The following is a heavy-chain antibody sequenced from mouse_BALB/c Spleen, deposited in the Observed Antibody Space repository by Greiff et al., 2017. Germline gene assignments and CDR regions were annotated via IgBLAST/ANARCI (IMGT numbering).Heavy chain of an antibody. D-gene: IGHD3-3*01. V-gene: IGHV1-15*01. CDR2: IDPETGGT. CDR1: GYTFTDYE. CDR3: TRLGLGAPDY. Sequence: QVQLQQSGAELVRPGASVTLSCKASGYTFTDYEMHWVKQTPVHGLEWIGAIDPETGGTAYNQKFKGKATLTADKSSSTAYMELRSLTSEDSAVYYCTRLGLGAPDYWGQGTTLTVSS. J-gene: IGHJ2*01.